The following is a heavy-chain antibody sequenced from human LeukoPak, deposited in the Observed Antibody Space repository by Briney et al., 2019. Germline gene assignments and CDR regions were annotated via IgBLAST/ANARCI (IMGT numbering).Heavy chain of an antibody. CDR3: ARENNILTGYYNPFDY. D-gene: IGHD3-9*01. Sequence: PGGSLRLSCAASGFTFSDYYMSWIRQAPGKGLEWVSYISSSGSTIYYADSVKGRFTISRDNAKNSLYLQVNSLRAEDTAVYYCARENNILTGYYNPFDYWGQGTLVTVSS. CDR1: GFTFSDYY. V-gene: IGHV3-11*01. CDR2: ISSSGSTI. J-gene: IGHJ4*02.